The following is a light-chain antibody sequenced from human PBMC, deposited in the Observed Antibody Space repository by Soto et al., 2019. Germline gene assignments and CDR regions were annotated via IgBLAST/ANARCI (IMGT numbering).Light chain of an antibody. Sequence: QSVLTQPPSASGTPGQRFTIFCSGSSSNIGSNYVYWYQQLPGTAPKLLIYRNNQRPSGVPDRFSGSKSGTSASLAISGLRSEDEADYYCVAWDDSLSGVVFGGGTKLTVL. CDR3: VAWDDSLSGVV. CDR1: SSNIGSNY. J-gene: IGLJ2*01. CDR2: RNN. V-gene: IGLV1-47*01.